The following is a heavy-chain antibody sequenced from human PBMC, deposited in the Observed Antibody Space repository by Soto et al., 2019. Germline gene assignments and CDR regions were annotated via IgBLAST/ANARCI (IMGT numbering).Heavy chain of an antibody. CDR1: GGSVSSGSYY. J-gene: IGHJ5*02. D-gene: IGHD1-7*01. Sequence: QVQLQESDPGLVKPSETLSLTCTVSGGSVSSGSYYWSWIRQPPGKGLEWIGYIYYSGSTNYNPSLKSRVTISVDTSKNQFSLKPSSVTAADAAVYYCARVTGTTCYWFDLWGQGTLVTVSS. CDR2: IYYSGST. CDR3: ARVTGTTCYWFDL. V-gene: IGHV4-61*01.